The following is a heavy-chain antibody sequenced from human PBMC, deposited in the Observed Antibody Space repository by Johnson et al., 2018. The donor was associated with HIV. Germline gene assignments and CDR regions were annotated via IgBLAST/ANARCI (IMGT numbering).Heavy chain of an antibody. D-gene: IGHD2-15*01. V-gene: IGHV3-33*08. J-gene: IGHJ3*02. CDR3: ARELLPYGSGGSCYSGEIHAFDI. CDR2: ISFDGNLK. CDR1: GLSFSNFG. Sequence: QEKLAESGGGVVQPGKSLTLSCVASGLSFSNFGIHWVRQAPGKGPEWVAAISFDGNLKKYADSVKGRFTISRDNSKNTLYLQMNSLRAEDTAVYYCARELLPYGSGGSCYSGEIHAFDIWGQGTMVTVSS.